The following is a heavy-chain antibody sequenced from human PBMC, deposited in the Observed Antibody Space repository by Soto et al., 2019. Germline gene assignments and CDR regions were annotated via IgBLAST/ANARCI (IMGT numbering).Heavy chain of an antibody. CDR1: RFTFSSYA. CDR3: ARGSTDSYPGSRIFDF. CDR2: ISGSGSNT. Sequence: EVQLLESGGGLVQPGGSLRLSCAGSRFTFSSYAMNWVRQAPGRGLEWVSAISGSGSNTYYADSVKGRFTISRDNSKKTLYLQMTSLTAEDSAMYYCARGSTDSYPGSRIFDFWGRGTLVTVSS. D-gene: IGHD3-10*01. J-gene: IGHJ4*02. V-gene: IGHV3-23*01.